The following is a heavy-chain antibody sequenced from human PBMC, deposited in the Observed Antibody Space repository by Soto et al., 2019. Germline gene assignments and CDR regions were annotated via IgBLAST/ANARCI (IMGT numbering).Heavy chain of an antibody. CDR3: AKDYGYGF. D-gene: IGHD5-12*01. CDR1: GFTFSSYG. V-gene: IGHV3-30*18. J-gene: IGHJ4*02. Sequence: QVQLVESGGGVVQPGRSLRLSCAASGFTFSSYGMHWVRQAPGKGLEWVAVISYDGSNNYYADSVKGRFTISRDNSKNTLYLQMNSLRAEDTAVYYCAKDYGYGFWGQGTLVTVSS. CDR2: ISYDGSNN.